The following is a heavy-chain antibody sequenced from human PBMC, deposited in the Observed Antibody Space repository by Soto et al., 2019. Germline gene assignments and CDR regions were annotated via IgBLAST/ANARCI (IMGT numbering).Heavy chain of an antibody. CDR3: ATDLYSSGWYLRRNDAFDI. J-gene: IGHJ3*02. D-gene: IGHD6-19*01. CDR2: FDPEDGET. CDR1: GYTPTEIS. V-gene: IGHV1-24*01. Sequence: ASVKVSCKVSGYTPTEISMHWVRQAPGKRLKRMGGFDPEDGETIYAQKFQGRVTMTEDTSTDTAYMELSSLRSEDTAVYYCATDLYSSGWYLRRNDAFDIWGQGTMVTVS.